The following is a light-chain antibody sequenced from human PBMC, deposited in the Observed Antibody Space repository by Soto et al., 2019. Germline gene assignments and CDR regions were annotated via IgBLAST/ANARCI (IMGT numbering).Light chain of an antibody. V-gene: IGKV3-20*01. J-gene: IGKJ4*01. CDR2: GAS. Sequence: EIVLTQSPGTLSLSPGERATLSCRASQSVSSSYLAWYQQKPGQAPRLLIYGASSRATGIPDRFSGSGSGTDVTLTISRLEPEDCAVYYCQQYVSSLTFGGGTKLEIK. CDR3: QQYVSSLT. CDR1: QSVSSSY.